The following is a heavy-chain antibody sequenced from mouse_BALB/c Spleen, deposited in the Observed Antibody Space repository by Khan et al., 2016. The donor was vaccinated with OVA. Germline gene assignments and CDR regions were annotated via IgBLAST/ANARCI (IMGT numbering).Heavy chain of an antibody. CDR1: GISITSGNYR. V-gene: IGHV3-5*02. CDR2: IYYNGTV. Sequence: EVQLQESGPGLVKPSQTVSLTCTVTGISITSGNYRWSWIRQFPGNKLEWIGNIYYNGTVTNHPSLTSRTTITRQTSKNPFFLEMNYLTAEVTTTYFSTRYNGSLYWFFDVWGAGTVGPVSS. CDR3: TRYNGSLYWFFDV. J-gene: IGHJ1*01. D-gene: IGHD6-1*01.